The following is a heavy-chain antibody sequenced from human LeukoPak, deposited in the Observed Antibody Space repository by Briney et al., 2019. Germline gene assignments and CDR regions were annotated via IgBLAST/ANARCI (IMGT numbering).Heavy chain of an antibody. CDR2: INPNSGGT. V-gene: IGHV1-2*02. CDR1: GCMFTDHG. Sequence: ASVKVSCKAFGCMFTDHGIMWVRQAPGQGLEWMGWINPNSGGTNYAQKFQGRVTMTRDTSISIAYMELSRLRSDDTAVYYCASRATVTMAWGQGTLVTVSS. J-gene: IGHJ5*02. D-gene: IGHD4/OR15-4a*01. CDR3: ASRATVTMA.